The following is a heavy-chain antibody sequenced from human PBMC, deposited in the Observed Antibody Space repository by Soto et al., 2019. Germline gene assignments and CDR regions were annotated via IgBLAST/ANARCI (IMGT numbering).Heavy chain of an antibody. Sequence: QVQLVQSGAEVKKPGSSVKVSCKASGGTFSTYAINWVRQAPGQGLEWMGGTIPMFGTSNYAQKFQGRVTITADESTSTAYMALSSLRSEDTAVYYCARCNTSWYGGYYGLDVWGQWTTVTVSS. CDR3: ARCNTSWYGGYYGLDV. V-gene: IGHV1-69*01. D-gene: IGHD2-2*01. CDR1: GGTFSTYA. J-gene: IGHJ6*02. CDR2: TIPMFGTS.